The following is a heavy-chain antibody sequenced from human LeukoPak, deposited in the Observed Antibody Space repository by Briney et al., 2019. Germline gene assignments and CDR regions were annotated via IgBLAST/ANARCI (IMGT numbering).Heavy chain of an antibody. CDR3: KRGRNSAFDY. D-gene: IGHD1-14*01. CDR2: TYYASQWSH. Sequence: SQTLSHTCVITGDSVSSRGVAWNWTRQSPSRGLEWLGKTYYASQWSHEYALSVKSRLTIKPEKSTKQVTLQLNSVTPEDISLYYCKRGRNSAFDYWGQGTLVTVSS. J-gene: IGHJ4*02. CDR1: GDSVSSRGVA. V-gene: IGHV6-1*01.